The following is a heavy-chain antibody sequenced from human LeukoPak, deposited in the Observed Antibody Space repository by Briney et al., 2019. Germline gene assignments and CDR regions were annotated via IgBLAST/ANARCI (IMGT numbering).Heavy chain of an antibody. CDR3: ARARGGNWCPRDAFDI. J-gene: IGHJ3*02. D-gene: IGHD4-23*01. Sequence: SETLSLTCAVYGGSFSGYYWSWVRQPPGKGLEWIGEINHSGSTNYNPSLKSRVTISVDTSKNQFSLKLSSVTAADTAVYYCARARGGNWCPRDAFDIWGQGTMVTVSS. CDR2: INHSGST. V-gene: IGHV4-34*01. CDR1: GGSFSGYY.